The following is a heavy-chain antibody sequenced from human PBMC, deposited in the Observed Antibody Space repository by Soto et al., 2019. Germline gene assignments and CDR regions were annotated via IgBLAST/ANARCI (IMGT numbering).Heavy chain of an antibody. D-gene: IGHD3-10*01. CDR2: IIPIFGTA. Sequence: QVQLVQSGAEVKKPGSSVKVSCKASGGTFSSYAISWVRQAPGQGLEWMGGIIPIFGTANYAQKFQGRVTITADESTSTAYMELISLRSEDTAVYYCARVGVTMVRGVITYYYYYGMDVWGQGTTVTVSS. J-gene: IGHJ6*02. CDR1: GGTFSSYA. CDR3: ARVGVTMVRGVITYYYYYGMDV. V-gene: IGHV1-69*01.